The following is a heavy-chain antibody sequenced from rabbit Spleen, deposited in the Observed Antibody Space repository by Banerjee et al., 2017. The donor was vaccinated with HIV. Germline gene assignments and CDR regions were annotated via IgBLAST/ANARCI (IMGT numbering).Heavy chain of an antibody. CDR1: GFSFGGGYY. CDR3: ASAYSDIYFNL. J-gene: IGHJ4*01. V-gene: IGHV1S40*01. CDR2: IGTGSATS. Sequence: QQLVESGGGLVKPGASLTLTCKASGFSFGGGYYMSWVRQAPGKGLEWIGCIGTGSATSYYATWAKGRFTISKTSSTTVTLQMTSLTAADTATYFCASAYSDIYFNLWGPGTLVTVS. D-gene: IGHD6-1*01.